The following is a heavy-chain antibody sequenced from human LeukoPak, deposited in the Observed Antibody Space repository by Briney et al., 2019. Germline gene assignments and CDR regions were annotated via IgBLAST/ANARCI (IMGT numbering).Heavy chain of an antibody. CDR3: ARGRGSVPAANYYMDV. J-gene: IGHJ6*03. V-gene: IGHV1-2*02. D-gene: IGHD2-2*01. CDR1: EGTFTGYY. CDR2: INPNSGGT. Sequence: GASVKVSCKASEGTFTGYYMHWVRQAPGQGLEWMGWINPNSGGTNYAQKFQGRVTITRNTSISTAYMELSSLRCEDTAVYYCARGRGSVPAANYYMDVWGKGTTVTVSS.